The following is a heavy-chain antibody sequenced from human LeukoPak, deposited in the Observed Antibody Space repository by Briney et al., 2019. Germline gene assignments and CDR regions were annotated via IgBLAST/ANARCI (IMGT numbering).Heavy chain of an antibody. CDR2: IIPIFGTA. CDR3: ARDRVRYSYGYGY. D-gene: IGHD5-18*01. J-gene: IGHJ4*02. CDR1: GGTFSSYA. Sequence: SVKVSCKASGGTFSSYAISWVRQAPGQGLEWMGGIIPIFGTANYAQKFQGRVTITADKSTSTAYMELSSLRSEDTAVYYCARDRVRYSYGYGYWGQGTLVTVSS. V-gene: IGHV1-69*06.